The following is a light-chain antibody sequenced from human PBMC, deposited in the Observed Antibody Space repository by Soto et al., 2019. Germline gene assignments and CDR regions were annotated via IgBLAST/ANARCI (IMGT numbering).Light chain of an antibody. J-gene: IGLJ2*01. CDR3: AAWDDSLNGLV. Sequence: QSVLTQQPSASGTPGQRVTFSCSGSSSNIGSNTVNWYQQLPGTAPKLLIYTNNQRPSGVPDRFSGSKSGTSASLAISGLQSEDESDYYCAAWDDSLNGLVFGGGTKLTVL. CDR2: TNN. V-gene: IGLV1-44*01. CDR1: SSNIGSNT.